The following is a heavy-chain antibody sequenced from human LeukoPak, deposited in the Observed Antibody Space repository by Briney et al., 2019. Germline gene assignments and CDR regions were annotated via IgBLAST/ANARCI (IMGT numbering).Heavy chain of an antibody. CDR3: AKGATRHYYGSGSWATFDY. D-gene: IGHD3-10*01. J-gene: IGHJ4*02. Sequence: GGSLRLSCAASGFTFNSYSMNWVRQAPGKGLEWVSYISSTSSTIYYTESVKGRFTISRDNAKNSLYLQMNSLRAEDTAVYYCAKGATRHYYGSGSWATFDYWGQGTLVTVSS. V-gene: IGHV3-48*04. CDR2: ISSTSSTI. CDR1: GFTFNSYS.